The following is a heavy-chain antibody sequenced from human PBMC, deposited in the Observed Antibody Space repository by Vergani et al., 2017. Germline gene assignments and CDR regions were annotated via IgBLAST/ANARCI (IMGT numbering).Heavy chain of an antibody. CDR3: ARAFWSVDY. D-gene: IGHD3-3*01. Sequence: QVQLVQSGAEVKKPGASVKVSCKASGYTFTGYYMHWVRQAPGQGLEWMGWINPNSGGTNYAKKFQGRVTMTRATSISTAYMELSRLRSDDTAVYYCARAFWSVDYWGRGTLVTVSS. V-gene: IGHV1-2*02. CDR1: GYTFTGYY. CDR2: INPNSGGT. J-gene: IGHJ4*02.